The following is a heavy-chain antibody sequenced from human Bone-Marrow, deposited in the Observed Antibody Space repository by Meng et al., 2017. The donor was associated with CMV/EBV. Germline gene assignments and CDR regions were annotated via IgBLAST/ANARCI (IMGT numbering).Heavy chain of an antibody. CDR1: GFTFSDY. CDR3: ARAPELAGYGMDV. V-gene: IGHV3-11*01. Sequence: GESLKISCAASGFTFSDYCWIRQAPGKGLEWVSYISSGGTTIYYADSVKGRFTISRDNAKNSLYLQMNSLRAEDTAVYYCARAPELAGYGMDVWGQGTTVTVSS. CDR2: ISSGGTTI. J-gene: IGHJ6*02. D-gene: IGHD6-13*01.